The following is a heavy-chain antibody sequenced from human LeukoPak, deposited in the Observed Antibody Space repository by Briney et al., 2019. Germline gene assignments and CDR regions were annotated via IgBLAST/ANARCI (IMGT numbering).Heavy chain of an antibody. CDR2: VYYSGSA. V-gene: IGHV4-39*07. CDR3: ARVDVFGVVSSDYYYYYMDV. Sequence: GSLRLSCAASGFTFSSYSMNWVRQAPGKGLEWIGSVYYSGSAYYNPSLKSRVTISVDTSKNQFSLKLTSVTAADTAVYYCARVDVFGVVSSDYYYYYMDVWGKGTTVTVSS. CDR1: GFTFSSYS. D-gene: IGHD3-3*01. J-gene: IGHJ6*03.